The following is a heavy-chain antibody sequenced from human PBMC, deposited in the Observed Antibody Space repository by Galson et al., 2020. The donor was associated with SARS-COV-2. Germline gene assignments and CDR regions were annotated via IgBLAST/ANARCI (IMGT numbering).Heavy chain of an antibody. CDR3: ARDRNYYGSGSQFPWFDP. D-gene: IGHD3-10*01. CDR1: GLTFSSYS. CDR2: ISSSSYI. J-gene: IGHJ5*02. Sequence: GGTLKLSCEASGLTFSSYSMNWVRQATGKGREWVSSISSSSYIYYADSVKGRFTISRDNAKNSLYLQMNSLRAEDTAVYYCARDRNYYGSGSQFPWFDPWGQGTLVTVSS. V-gene: IGHV3-21*01.